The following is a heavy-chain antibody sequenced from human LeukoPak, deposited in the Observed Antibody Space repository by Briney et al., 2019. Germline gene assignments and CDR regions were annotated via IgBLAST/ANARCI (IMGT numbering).Heavy chain of an antibody. J-gene: IGHJ4*02. V-gene: IGHV4-59*08. Sequence: SETLSLTCTVSGGSIRNYYWSWIRQPSGKGLEWIGYIYYTVSTNYNPSLKSRVTILVDTSKNQFSLKLTSVTAADTAVYYCARSGYSGYDWNYWGQGTLVTVSS. CDR2: IYYTVST. CDR1: GGSIRNYY. CDR3: ARSGYSGYDWNY. D-gene: IGHD5-12*01.